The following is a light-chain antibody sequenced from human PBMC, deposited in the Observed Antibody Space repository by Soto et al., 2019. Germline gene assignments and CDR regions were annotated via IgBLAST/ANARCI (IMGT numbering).Light chain of an antibody. CDR2: GAS. J-gene: IGKJ5*01. CDR3: QQYGSSPIT. V-gene: IGKV3-20*01. CDR1: QSVSSSY. Sequence: EIVLTQSPGTLSLSPGERATLSCRASQSVSSSYLAWYQQKPGQAPRLLIYGASSRATGIPDRFSGSGSGTDFNITISRLEPEDFAEYYCQQYGSSPITFGQGTRLEIK.